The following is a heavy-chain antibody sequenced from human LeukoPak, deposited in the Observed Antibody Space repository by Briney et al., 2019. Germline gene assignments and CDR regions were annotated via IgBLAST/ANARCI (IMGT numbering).Heavy chain of an antibody. V-gene: IGHV1-18*01. D-gene: IGHD3-10*01. CDR1: XYTXTNHG. Sequence: ASVKVSXXASXYTXTNHGITWVRQAPGQGLEWMGWISAYNGNADYAQSFQGRVTMTTDTSTSTAYMELRSLRSDDTGVYYCARTPKRFGELYQSADYWGQGTLVTVSS. CDR2: ISAYNGNA. J-gene: IGHJ4*02. CDR3: ARTPKRFGELYQSADY.